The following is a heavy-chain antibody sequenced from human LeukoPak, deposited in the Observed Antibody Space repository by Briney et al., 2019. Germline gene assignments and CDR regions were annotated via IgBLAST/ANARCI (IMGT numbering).Heavy chain of an antibody. CDR3: ARVWEELGYCSSTSCYTNWFDP. J-gene: IGHJ5*02. CDR2: ISAYNGNT. CDR1: GGTFSSYG. V-gene: IGHV1-18*01. D-gene: IGHD2-2*02. Sequence: ASVKVSCKASGGTFSSYGISWVRQAPGQGLAWMGWISAYNGNTNYAQKLQGRVTMTTDTSTSTAYMELRSLRSDDTAVYYCARVWEELGYCSSTSCYTNWFDPWGQGTLVTVSS.